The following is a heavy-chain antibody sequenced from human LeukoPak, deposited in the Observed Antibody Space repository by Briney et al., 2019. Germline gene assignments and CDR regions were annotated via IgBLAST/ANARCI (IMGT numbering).Heavy chain of an antibody. D-gene: IGHD3-9*01. V-gene: IGHV3-48*03. CDR2: ISSSGSTI. J-gene: IGHJ5*02. CDR3: ARDEGPVDILTGLDP. CDR1: GFTFSSYE. Sequence: GGSLRLSCAASGFTFSSYEMNWVRQAPGKGLEWVSYISSSGSTIYYADSVKGRFTISRDNAKNSLYLQMNSLRAEDTAVYYCARDEGPVDILTGLDPWGQGTLVTVSS.